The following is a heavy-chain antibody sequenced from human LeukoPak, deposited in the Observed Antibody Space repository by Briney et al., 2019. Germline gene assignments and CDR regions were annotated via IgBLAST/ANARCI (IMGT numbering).Heavy chain of an antibody. J-gene: IGHJ4*02. CDR1: AYTFTGYD. CDR3: ARAFRTAVVANYYLDY. D-gene: IGHD6-19*01. Sequence: ASVNVSCKASAYTFTGYDINWVRPATGQRLEWMGWVNPHGGNTGYAQKFQGRVTMTTDTSISTAYLELNSLRSEDTAVYYCARAFRTAVVANYYLDYWGQGTLVTVSS. V-gene: IGHV1-8*01. CDR2: VNPHGGNT.